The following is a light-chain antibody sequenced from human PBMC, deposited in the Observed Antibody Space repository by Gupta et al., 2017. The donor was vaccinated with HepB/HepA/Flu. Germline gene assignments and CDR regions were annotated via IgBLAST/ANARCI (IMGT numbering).Light chain of an antibody. CDR3: HQSYSTPLS. J-gene: IGKJ4*01. Sequence: DIQMTRSPSSLSACDGDIVTIPCRASQSISSYLNWYQQEPGQAPKLMNYASSSLQRGVPSRFRGSGAGTYFPLTIHSRQPGDCATYFCHQSYSTPLSFGGGTQVEIK. V-gene: IGKV1-39*01. CDR2: ASS. CDR1: QSISSY.